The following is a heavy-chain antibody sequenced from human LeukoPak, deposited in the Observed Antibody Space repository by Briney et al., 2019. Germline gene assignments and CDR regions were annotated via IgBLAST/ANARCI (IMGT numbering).Heavy chain of an antibody. V-gene: IGHV4-38-2*02. Sequence: PSETLSLTCTVSGYSISSGYYWGWIRQPPGKGLEWIGSIYHSGSTYYNPSLKSRVTISVDTSKNQFSLKLSSVTAADTAVYYFARVGISGDSSGDYYFDYWGQGTLVTVSS. D-gene: IGHD3-22*01. CDR1: GYSISSGYY. CDR3: ARVGISGDSSGDYYFDY. J-gene: IGHJ4*02. CDR2: IYHSGST.